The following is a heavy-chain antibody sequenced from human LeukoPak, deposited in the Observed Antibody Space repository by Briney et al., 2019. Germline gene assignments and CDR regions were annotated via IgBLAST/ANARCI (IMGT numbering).Heavy chain of an antibody. V-gene: IGHV4-61*02. J-gene: IGHJ4*02. Sequence: SETLSLTCTVSGGSISSDNYYWTWIRQPAGKGLEWIERIYASGSANYNPSLKSRVTISVDTSKNQFSLKLNSVTAADTAMYYCARGIGYCSGGSCYSGAHFDYWGQGTLVTVSS. CDR1: GGSISSDNYY. CDR2: IYASGSA. D-gene: IGHD2-15*01. CDR3: ARGIGYCSGGSCYSGAHFDY.